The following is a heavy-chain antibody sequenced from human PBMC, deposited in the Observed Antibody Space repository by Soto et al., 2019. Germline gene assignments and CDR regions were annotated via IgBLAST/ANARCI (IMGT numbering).Heavy chain of an antibody. J-gene: IGHJ5*02. V-gene: IGHV3-30*04. Sequence: QVQLVESGGGVVQPGRSLRLSCAASGFSISRSAMHWVRQAPGKGLEWVAVIAYDGSNRWYVDSAKGRFTISRDNSKNTVSLQMSSLRGEDTAVYYCARDLQAGTDNVNWFAPWGQGTLVTVSS. CDR1: GFSISRSA. CDR2: IAYDGSNR. D-gene: IGHD1-1*01. CDR3: ARDLQAGTDNVNWFAP.